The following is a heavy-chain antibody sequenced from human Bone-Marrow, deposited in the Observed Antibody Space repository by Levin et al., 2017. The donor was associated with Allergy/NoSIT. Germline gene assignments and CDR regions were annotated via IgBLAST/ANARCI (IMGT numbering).Heavy chain of an antibody. CDR1: GFMFSRYT. V-gene: IGHV3-23*01. CDR2: ISYDGGKT. D-gene: IGHD2-21*01. J-gene: IGHJ5*01. Sequence: TGGSLRLSCAASGFMFSRYTMAWVRQAPGKGLEWVSDISYDGGKTAYADSVKGRFTTSRDDSRSILYLQMNSLRVEDTAVYYCARAGGASWYDCWGQGTLVTVSS. CDR3: ARAGGASWYDC.